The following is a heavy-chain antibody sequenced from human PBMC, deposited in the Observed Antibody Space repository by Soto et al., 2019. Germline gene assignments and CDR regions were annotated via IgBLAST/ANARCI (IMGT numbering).Heavy chain of an antibody. V-gene: IGHV1-18*01. J-gene: IGHJ5*02. CDR3: ARDSSSSWGWFDP. CDR1: GYTFTSYG. CDR2: ISAYNGNT. Sequence: QVQLVQSGAEVKKPGASVKVSCKASGYTFTSYGISWVRQATGQGLEWMGWISAYNGNTNYAQKLKGRVTMTTDTSTSTAYIELRSLRSDHTAEYYCARDSSSSWGWFDPWGQGTLGPVSA. D-gene: IGHD6-6*01.